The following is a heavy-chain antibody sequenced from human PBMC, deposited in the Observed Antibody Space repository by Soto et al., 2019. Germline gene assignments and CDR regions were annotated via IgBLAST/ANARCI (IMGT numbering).Heavy chain of an antibody. V-gene: IGHV3-7*01. CDR2: IKQDGSEK. Sequence: GGSLRLSCAASGFTFSSYWMSWVRQAPGKGLEWVANIKQDGSEKYYVDSVKGRFTISRDNAKNSLYLQMDSLRAEDTAVYYCARYSSGWYWGKYYYYYGMDVWGQGTTVTVSS. J-gene: IGHJ6*02. CDR1: GFTFSSYW. CDR3: ARYSSGWYWGKYYYYYGMDV. D-gene: IGHD6-19*01.